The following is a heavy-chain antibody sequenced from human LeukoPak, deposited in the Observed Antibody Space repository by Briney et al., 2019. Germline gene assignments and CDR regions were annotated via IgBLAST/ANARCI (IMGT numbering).Heavy chain of an antibody. CDR3: AREISGSSCAFDI. CDR2: IYTSGST. D-gene: IGHD6-13*01. CDR1: GGSISSGSYY. V-gene: IGHV4-61*02. Sequence: SETLSLTCTVSGGSISSGSYYWSWIRQPAGKGLEWIGRIYTSGSTNYNPSLKSRVTISVDTSKNQFSLKLSSVTAADTAVYYCAREISGSSCAFDIWGQGTMVTVSS. J-gene: IGHJ3*02.